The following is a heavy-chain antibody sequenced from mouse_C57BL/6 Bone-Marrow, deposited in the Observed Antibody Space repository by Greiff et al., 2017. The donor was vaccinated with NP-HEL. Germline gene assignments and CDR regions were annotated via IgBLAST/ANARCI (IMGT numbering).Heavy chain of an antibody. V-gene: IGHV1-76*01. CDR2: IYPGSGNN. CDR3: ASSSGFYYGDY. D-gene: IGHD2-1*01. J-gene: IGHJ2*01. Sequence: VKLQQSGAELVRPGASVKLSCKASGYTFTDYYINWVKQRPGQGLEWIARIYPGSGNNSYNEKFKGKATLTAEKSSSTAYMQLSSLTSEDAAVYFCASSSGFYYGDYWGQGTTLTVSS. CDR1: GYTFTDYY.